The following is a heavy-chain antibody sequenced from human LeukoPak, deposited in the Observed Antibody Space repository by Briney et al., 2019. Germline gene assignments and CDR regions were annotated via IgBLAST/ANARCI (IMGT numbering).Heavy chain of an antibody. V-gene: IGHV3-23*01. CDR1: GFTFSSYA. D-gene: IGHD3-10*01. Sequence: PGGSLRLSCAASGFTFSSYAMSWVRQAPGKGLEWVSAISGSGGSTYYADSAKGRFTISRDNSKNTLYLQMNSLRAEDTAVYYCARTRGSGTGSYYFDYWGQGILVTVSS. J-gene: IGHJ4*02. CDR3: ARTRGSGTGSYYFDY. CDR2: ISGSGGST.